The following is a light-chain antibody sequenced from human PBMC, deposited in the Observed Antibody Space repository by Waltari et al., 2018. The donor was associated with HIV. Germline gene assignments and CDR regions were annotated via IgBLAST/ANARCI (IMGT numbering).Light chain of an antibody. CDR1: QSVSNH. CDR2: DAS. CDR3: QQRSNWPPIT. Sequence: EIVLTQSPATLSLSPGERATLPCRASQSVSNHLAWYQQKPGQAPRLLIYDASDRATGIPARFSGSGSGTDFTLTISSLEPEDFAVYYCQQRSNWPPITFGQGTRLEIK. V-gene: IGKV3-11*01. J-gene: IGKJ5*01.